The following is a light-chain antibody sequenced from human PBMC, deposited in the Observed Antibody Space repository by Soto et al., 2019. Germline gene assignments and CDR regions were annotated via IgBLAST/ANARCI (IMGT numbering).Light chain of an antibody. CDR3: QQYGSSPPLS. J-gene: IGKJ4*01. Sequence: IGLTQSPATLSLSPGDRASLSCRASQSVSNSLAWYQQKPGQAPRLLIYGASSRATGIPDRFSGSGSGTDFTLTISRLEPEDFAVYYCQQYGSSPPLSFGGGTKVDI. CDR2: GAS. V-gene: IGKV3-20*01. CDR1: QSVSNS.